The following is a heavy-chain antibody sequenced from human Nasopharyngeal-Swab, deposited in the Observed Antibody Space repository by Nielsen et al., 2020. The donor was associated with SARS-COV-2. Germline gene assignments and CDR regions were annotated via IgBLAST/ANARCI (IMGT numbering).Heavy chain of an antibody. CDR2: IWYDGSNK. CDR3: ARVSIAAPTYYYGMDV. D-gene: IGHD6-6*01. V-gene: IGHV3-33*01. Sequence: GGSLRLSCAASGFTFSSYGMHWVRQAPGKGLEWVAVIWYDGSNKYYADSVKGRFTISRDNSKNTLYLQMNSLRAEDTAVYYCARVSIAAPTYYYGMDVWGQGTTVTVSS. J-gene: IGHJ6*02. CDR1: GFTFSSYG.